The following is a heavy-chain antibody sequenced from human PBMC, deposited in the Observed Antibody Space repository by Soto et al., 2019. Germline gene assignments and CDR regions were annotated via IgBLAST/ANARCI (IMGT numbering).Heavy chain of an antibody. J-gene: IGHJ4*02. Sequence: EVQMVESGGGVVQPGGSLRLSCAASGFSVTNNYMNWVRQAPGKGLEWVSIIDIGGNTYYADSVKDRFTISRDDSKNTLYLQMDSLRPEDTAVYFCARGRGSTGYLGREHYLDYGGQGTLVTVSP. V-gene: IGHV3-66*01. CDR2: IDIGGNT. D-gene: IGHD3-16*01. CDR1: GFSVTNNY. CDR3: ARGRGSTGYLGREHYLDY.